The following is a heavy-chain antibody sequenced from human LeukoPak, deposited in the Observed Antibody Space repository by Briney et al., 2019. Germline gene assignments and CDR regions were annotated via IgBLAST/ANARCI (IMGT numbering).Heavy chain of an antibody. J-gene: IGHJ5*02. Sequence: PSETLSLTCSVSGGSISTVPYYWGWIRQPPGKGLEWIGSIYYSGGTFYSPSLKSRVSISVDMSNNQFSLKLSSVTTADTAIYYCARERAATDWGMGWFDPWGQGTLVTVSS. V-gene: IGHV4-39*07. CDR3: ARERAATDWGMGWFDP. CDR1: GGSISTVPYY. D-gene: IGHD7-27*01. CDR2: IYYSGGT.